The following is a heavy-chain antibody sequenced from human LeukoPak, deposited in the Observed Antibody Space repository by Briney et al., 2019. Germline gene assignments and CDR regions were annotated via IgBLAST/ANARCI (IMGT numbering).Heavy chain of an antibody. Sequence: ASETLSLTCTVSVGSISSGDYYWSWIRQPPGKGLEWIGYIYYSGSTYYNPSLKSRVTISVDTSKNQFSLKLSSVTAADTAVYYCARVNPGMAAIDYWGQGTLVTVSS. CDR3: ARVNPGMAAIDY. CDR1: VGSISSGDYY. J-gene: IGHJ4*02. D-gene: IGHD2-15*01. CDR2: IYYSGST. V-gene: IGHV4-30-4*08.